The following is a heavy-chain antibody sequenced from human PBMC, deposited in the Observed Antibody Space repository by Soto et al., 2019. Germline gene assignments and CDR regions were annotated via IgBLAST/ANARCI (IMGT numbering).Heavy chain of an antibody. CDR2: IKEDGSDK. Sequence: PGESLRLSCVGSGFTFSTYWLSWVRQAPGKGLEWVGNIKEDGSDKNYVDSVKGRFTMSRDNAQNSLYLQMSSLRAEDTTVYYCAREIVGANALYDYWGQGTQVTVSS. CDR3: AREIVGANALYDY. CDR1: GFTFSTYW. V-gene: IGHV3-7*03. D-gene: IGHD1-26*01. J-gene: IGHJ4*02.